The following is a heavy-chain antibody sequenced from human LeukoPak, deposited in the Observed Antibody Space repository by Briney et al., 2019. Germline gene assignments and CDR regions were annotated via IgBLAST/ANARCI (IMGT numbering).Heavy chain of an antibody. J-gene: IGHJ6*02. CDR3: AKVAARPDYYYGMEV. Sequence: GGSLRLSCAASGFTFSSYGMHWVRQAPGKGLEWVAVISYDGSNKYYADSVKGRFTISRDNSKNTLYLQMNSLRAEVTAVYYCAKVAARPDYYYGMEVWGQGTTVTVSS. V-gene: IGHV3-30*18. CDR1: GFTFSSYG. D-gene: IGHD6-6*01. CDR2: ISYDGSNK.